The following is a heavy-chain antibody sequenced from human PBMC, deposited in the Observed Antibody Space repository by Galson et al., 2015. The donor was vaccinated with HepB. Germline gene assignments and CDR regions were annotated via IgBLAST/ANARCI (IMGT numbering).Heavy chain of an antibody. Sequence: SLRLSCAASGFTSSSYGMHWVRQAPGKGLEWVAVIWYDGSNKYYADSVKGRFTISRDNSKNTLYLQMNSLRAEDTAVYYCARVAPYCSSTSCYDYWGQGTLVTVSS. CDR2: IWYDGSNK. CDR1: GFTSSSYG. V-gene: IGHV3-33*01. CDR3: ARVAPYCSSTSCYDY. D-gene: IGHD2-2*01. J-gene: IGHJ4*02.